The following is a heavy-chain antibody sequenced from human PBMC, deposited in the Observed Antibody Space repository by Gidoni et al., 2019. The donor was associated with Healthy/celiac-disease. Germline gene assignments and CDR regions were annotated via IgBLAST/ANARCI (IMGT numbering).Heavy chain of an antibody. J-gene: IGHJ4*02. CDR2: ISYDGSNK. Sequence: QVQLVESGGGVVQPGRSLRLSCAASGFTFSSYGMHWVRQAPGKGLEWVAVISYDGSNKYYADSVKGRFTISRDNSKNTLYLQMNSLRAEDTAVYYCAKVHPGYYYFDYWGQGTLVTVSS. V-gene: IGHV3-30*18. CDR3: AKVHPGYYYFDY. D-gene: IGHD2-15*01. CDR1: GFTFSSYG.